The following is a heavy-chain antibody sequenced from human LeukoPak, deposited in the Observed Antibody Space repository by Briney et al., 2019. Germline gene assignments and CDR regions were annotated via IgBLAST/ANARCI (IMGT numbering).Heavy chain of an antibody. Sequence: GGSLRLSCAASGFTFSGSAMHWVRQASGKGLEWVGRIRSKANSYATAYAASVKGRLTISRDDSKNTAYLQMNSLKTEDTAVYYCTSQARIDSSGYYLRFDYWGPGNPGHRLL. CDR2: IRSKANSYAT. V-gene: IGHV3-73*01. CDR3: TSQARIDSSGYYLRFDY. CDR1: GFTFSGSA. J-gene: IGHJ4*02. D-gene: IGHD3-22*01.